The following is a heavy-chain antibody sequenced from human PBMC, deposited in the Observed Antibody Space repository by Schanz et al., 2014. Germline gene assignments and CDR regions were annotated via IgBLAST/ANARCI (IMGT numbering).Heavy chain of an antibody. D-gene: IGHD5-18*01. CDR1: GYTFTSYG. V-gene: IGHV1-18*01. Sequence: QVQLVQSGAEVKKPGALVKVSCKASGYTFTSYGISWVRQAPGQGLEGVGWISAYNGNTTYAQKLQGGVTMTTDTSTSTAYMERRSLRADDTAVYDCAREDTGTVGEALVFEHWGQGTLVTVSS. CDR2: ISAYNGNT. J-gene: IGHJ1*01. CDR3: AREDTGTVGEALVFEH.